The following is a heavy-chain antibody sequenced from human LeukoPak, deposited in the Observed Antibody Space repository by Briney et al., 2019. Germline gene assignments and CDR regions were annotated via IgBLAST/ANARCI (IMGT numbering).Heavy chain of an antibody. CDR3: ARGGYDFWSGYYRIGPYYFDY. D-gene: IGHD3-3*01. V-gene: IGHV3-7*01. J-gene: IGHJ4*02. CDR1: GFTLSDYY. CDR2: IKQDGSEK. Sequence: GGSLRLSCAASGFTLSDYYMSWIRQAPGKGLEWVANIKQDGSEKYYVDSVKGRFTISRDNAKNSLYLQMNSLRAEDTAVYYCARGGYDFWSGYYRIGPYYFDYWGQGTLVTVSS.